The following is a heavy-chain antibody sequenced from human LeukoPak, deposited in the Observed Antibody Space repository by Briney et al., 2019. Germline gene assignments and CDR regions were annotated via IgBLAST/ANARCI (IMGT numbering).Heavy chain of an antibody. CDR3: ARRNKPYYDSSGYPPFDP. CDR2: ISSSGSTI. J-gene: IGHJ5*02. D-gene: IGHD3-22*01. V-gene: IGHV3-11*01. Sequence: GGSLRLSCAASGFTFSDYYMSWIRQAPGKGLEWVSYISSSGSTIYYADSVKGRFTISRDNAKNSLYLQMNSLRAEDTAVYYCARRNKPYYDSSGYPPFDPWGQGTLVTVSS. CDR1: GFTFSDYY.